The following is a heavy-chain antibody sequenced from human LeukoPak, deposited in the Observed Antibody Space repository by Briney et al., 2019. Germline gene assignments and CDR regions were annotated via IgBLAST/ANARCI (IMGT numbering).Heavy chain of an antibody. CDR2: INWNGGST. CDR3: ARGDDAMVRGVTIY. V-gene: IGHV3-20*04. Sequence: PGGSLRLSCAASGFTFSDYYMSWVRQAPGKGLEWVSGINWNGGSTGYADSVKGRFTISRDNAKNSLYLQMNSLRAEDTALYYCARGDDAMVRGVTIYWGQGTLVTVSS. D-gene: IGHD3-10*01. CDR1: GFTFSDYY. J-gene: IGHJ4*02.